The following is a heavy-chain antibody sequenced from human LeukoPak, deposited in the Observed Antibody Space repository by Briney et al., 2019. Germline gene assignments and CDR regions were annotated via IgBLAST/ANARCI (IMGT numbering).Heavy chain of an antibody. V-gene: IGHV4-30-2*01. CDR1: GGSISSGGYY. CDR2: IYHSGST. D-gene: IGHD6-19*01. CDR3: ARDHNDLTVAGTSFGY. J-gene: IGHJ4*02. Sequence: SRTLSLTCTVSGGSISSGGYYWSWIRQPPGKGLEWIGYIYHSGSTYYNPSLKSRVTISVDRSKNQFSLKLSSVTAADTAVYYCARDHNDLTVAGTSFGYWGQGTLVTVSS.